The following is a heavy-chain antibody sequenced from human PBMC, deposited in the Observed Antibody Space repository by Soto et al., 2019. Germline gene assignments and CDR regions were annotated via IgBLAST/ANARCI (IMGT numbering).Heavy chain of an antibody. J-gene: IGHJ6*03. D-gene: IGHD5-12*01. Sequence: QVQLVQSGAEVKKPGASVTVSCRSSGDTFTDYYMHWVRQAPGQGLEWMGWINPNSGVTKYAQKFQGWVTMTRDTAIRTVYMQLSRLRSDDTAVYYCARESGGATAPLDDYYCDMDVWGTGTTVTVSS. CDR1: GDTFTDYY. CDR2: INPNSGVT. V-gene: IGHV1-2*04. CDR3: ARESGGATAPLDDYYCDMDV.